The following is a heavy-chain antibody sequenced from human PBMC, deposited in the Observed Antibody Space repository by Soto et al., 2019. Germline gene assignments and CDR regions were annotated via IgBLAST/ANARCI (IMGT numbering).Heavy chain of an antibody. V-gene: IGHV1-69*12. Sequence: QVQLVQSGAEVKKPGSSVKVSCKASGGTFSSYAISWVRQAPGQGLEWMGGIIPIFGTANYAQKFQGRVTMXAXDXTSTAYMELSSLRSEDTAVYYCASSVAKYYYSGMDVWGQGTTVTVSS. J-gene: IGHJ6*02. CDR2: IIPIFGTA. D-gene: IGHD5-12*01. CDR3: ASSVAKYYYSGMDV. CDR1: GGTFSSYA.